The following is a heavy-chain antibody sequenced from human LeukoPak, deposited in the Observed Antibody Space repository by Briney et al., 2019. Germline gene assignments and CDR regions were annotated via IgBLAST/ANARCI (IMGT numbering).Heavy chain of an antibody. CDR3: AKDLSRYDAGYYFDY. Sequence: GGSLRLSRAASGVTFSSYGMHWVRQAPGKGLEWVAVISYDGSNKYYADSVKGRFTISRDNSKNTLYLQMNSLRAEDTAVYYCAKDLSRYDAGYYFDYCGQGTLVTVSS. CDR1: GVTFSSYG. V-gene: IGHV3-30*18. D-gene: IGHD3-10*01. CDR2: ISYDGSNK. J-gene: IGHJ4*02.